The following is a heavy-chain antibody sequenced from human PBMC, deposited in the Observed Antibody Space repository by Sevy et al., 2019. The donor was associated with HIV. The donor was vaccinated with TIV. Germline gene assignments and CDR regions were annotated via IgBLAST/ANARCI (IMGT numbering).Heavy chain of an antibody. Sequence: ASVKVSCKASGYTFNSYGINWVRQAPGQGLEWMGRISAYKANTNYAQNLQDRVTMTSDTSTSTAYMELWSMRSEDTAVYFCARDKIAATGVIDYWGQGTLVTVSS. D-gene: IGHD6-13*01. CDR1: GYTFNSYG. CDR2: ISAYKANT. J-gene: IGHJ4*02. V-gene: IGHV1-18*01. CDR3: ARDKIAATGVIDY.